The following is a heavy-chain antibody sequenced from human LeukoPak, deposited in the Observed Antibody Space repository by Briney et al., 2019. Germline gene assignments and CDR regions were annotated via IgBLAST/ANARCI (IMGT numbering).Heavy chain of an antibody. CDR3: ARDALDYDYTWGSYRRKYYFDY. D-gene: IGHD3-16*02. CDR1: GGSVISGRYY. CDR2: MYYTGST. Sequence: PSETLSLTCTVTGGSVISGRYYWRWIRQPPGKGLEWIGDMYYTGSTNYNPSFKSRVTISLDTSKIQFSLRLSSVTAADTAVYYCARDALDYDYTWGSYRRKYYFDYWGQGSLVTVSS. J-gene: IGHJ4*02. V-gene: IGHV4-61*01.